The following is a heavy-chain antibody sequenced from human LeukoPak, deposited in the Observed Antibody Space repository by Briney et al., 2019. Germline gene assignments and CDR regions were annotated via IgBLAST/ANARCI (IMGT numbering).Heavy chain of an antibody. V-gene: IGHV3-30*12. Sequence: GGSLTLPCAASGFTLNNYGMHWVRQAPGKGLEWVAAVSYDGNNKYYADSVKGRFPISRDNSKNTLYLQMSSLRAEDTAVYCCARDRDLLTRNYFDYWGQGTLVSVSS. CDR2: VSYDGNNK. CDR1: GFTLNNYG. J-gene: IGHJ4*02. CDR3: ARDRDLLTRNYFDY. D-gene: IGHD3-9*01.